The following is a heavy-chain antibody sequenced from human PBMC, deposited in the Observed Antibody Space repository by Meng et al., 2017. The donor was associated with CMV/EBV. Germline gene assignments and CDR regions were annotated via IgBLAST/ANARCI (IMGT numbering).Heavy chain of an antibody. CDR3: ASYSNYGLYYYYGMDV. V-gene: IGHV3-48*03. D-gene: IGHD4-11*01. J-gene: IGHJ6*02. CDR2: ISSSGSTM. Sequence: GESLKISCAASGFTFSSYEMNWVRQAPGKGLEWVSYISSSGSTMYYADSVKGRFTISRDNAKNSLYLQMNSLRAEDTAVYYCASYSNYGLYYYYGMDVWGQGTTVTVSS. CDR1: GFTFSSYE.